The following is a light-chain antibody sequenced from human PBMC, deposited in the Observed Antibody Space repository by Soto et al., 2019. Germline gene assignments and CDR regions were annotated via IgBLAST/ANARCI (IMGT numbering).Light chain of an antibody. CDR3: SSYTSTSTIYV. V-gene: IGLV2-14*01. CDR1: SSDVGGYNY. J-gene: IGLJ1*01. Sequence: QSALTQTASVSGSPGQSITISCTGTSSDVGGYNYVSWYQQHPGKAPKLMIYEVSNRPSGVSNRFSGSKSGNTASLTISGLQAEDEADYYCSSYTSTSTIYVFGTGTNVT. CDR2: EVS.